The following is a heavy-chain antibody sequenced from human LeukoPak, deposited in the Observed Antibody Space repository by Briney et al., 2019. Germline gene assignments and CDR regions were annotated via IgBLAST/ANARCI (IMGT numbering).Heavy chain of an antibody. V-gene: IGHV3-7*03. CDR2: IRQDGNEI. J-gene: IGHJ4*02. D-gene: IGHD3-3*01. CDR1: SSRGYY. CDR3: ARALSA. Sequence: SSRGYYWGWIRQPPGKGLEWVANIRQDGNEIYYVDSVKGRFSISRDNTKNSLYLQMNSLRAEDTAVYYCARALSAWGQGTLVTVSS.